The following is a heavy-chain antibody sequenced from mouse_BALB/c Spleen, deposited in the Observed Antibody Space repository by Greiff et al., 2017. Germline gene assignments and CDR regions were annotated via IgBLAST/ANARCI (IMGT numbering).Heavy chain of an antibody. J-gene: IGHJ2*01. CDR3: ARDYGSYYFDY. Sequence: EVKLLESGAELVKPGASVKLSCTASGFNIKDTYMHWVKQRPEQGLEWIGRIDPANGNTKYDPKFQGKATITADTSSNTAYLQLSSLTSEDTAVYYCARDYGSYYFDYWGQGTTLTVSS. CDR2: IDPANGNT. D-gene: IGHD2-2*01. CDR1: GFNIKDTY. V-gene: IGHV14-3*02.